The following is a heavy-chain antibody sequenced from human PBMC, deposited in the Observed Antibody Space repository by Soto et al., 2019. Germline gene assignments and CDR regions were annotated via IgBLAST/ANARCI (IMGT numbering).Heavy chain of an antibody. V-gene: IGHV1-46*01. CDR1: GYTFTSYY. D-gene: IGHD3-10*01. CDR2: INPSVGST. Sequence: ASVKVSCKASGYTFTSYYMHWVRQAPGQGLEWMGIINPSVGSTSYAQKFQGRVTMTRDTSTSTVYMELSSLRSEDTAVYYCARDLKFNMVRGVRDYWGQGTMVIVSS. J-gene: IGHJ4*02. CDR3: ARDLKFNMVRGVRDY.